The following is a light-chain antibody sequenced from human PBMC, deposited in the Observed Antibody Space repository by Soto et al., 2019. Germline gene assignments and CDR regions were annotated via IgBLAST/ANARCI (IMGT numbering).Light chain of an antibody. J-gene: IGLJ1*01. CDR1: SSSIGSNT. V-gene: IGLV1-44*01. CDR3: AAWDDSLNGGV. Sequence: QSVLTQPPSASGTPGQRVTISCSGSSSSIGSNTVSWYQQLPRTAPKLLIYRNNQRPSGVPDRFSGSKSGTSASLAISGLQSEDEADYYCAAWDDSLNGGVFGTGTKVTVL. CDR2: RNN.